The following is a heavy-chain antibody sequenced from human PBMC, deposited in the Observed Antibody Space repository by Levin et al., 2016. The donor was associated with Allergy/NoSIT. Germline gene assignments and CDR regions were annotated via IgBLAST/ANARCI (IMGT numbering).Heavy chain of an antibody. CDR3: ARLLRVGQTGYYFDY. D-gene: IGHD3-16*01. CDR2: IYYSGST. V-gene: IGHV4-59*01. Sequence: SETLSLTCTVSGVSISSNYWSWIRQPPEKGLEWIGYIYYSGSTNYNPSLKSRVTISVDTSKNQFSLKLNSVTAADTAVYFCARLLRVGQTGYYFDYWGQGALVTVSS. J-gene: IGHJ4*02. CDR1: GVSISSNY.